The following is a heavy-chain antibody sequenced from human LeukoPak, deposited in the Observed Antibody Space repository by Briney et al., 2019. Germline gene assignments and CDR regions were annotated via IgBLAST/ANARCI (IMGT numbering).Heavy chain of an antibody. CDR1: GFTFSSYA. D-gene: IGHD3-22*01. CDR2: IKYDGDEE. CDR3: ARGGRYYYDSSGYSVEAFDI. Sequence: GGSLRLSCAASGFTFSSYAMSWVRQAPGKGLEWVANIKYDGDEEYYVDSVKGRFTISRDNAKNSLYLQLNSLRVEDTAVYYCARGGRYYYDSSGYSVEAFDIWGQGTMVTVSS. V-gene: IGHV3-7*01. J-gene: IGHJ3*02.